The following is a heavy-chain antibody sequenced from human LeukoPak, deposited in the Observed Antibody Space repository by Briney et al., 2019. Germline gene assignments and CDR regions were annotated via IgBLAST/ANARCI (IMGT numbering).Heavy chain of an antibody. J-gene: IGHJ4*02. CDR3: AREATGDLDY. D-gene: IGHD5-12*01. Sequence: GGSLRLSCAASGFTFSSYWMTWARQAPGKGLEWVAYIKHDGTEKSYVDSVKGRFTISRDNAKNSLFLQMNSLRVEDTAMYYCAREATGDLDYWGQGTLVTVSS. CDR2: IKHDGTEK. CDR1: GFTFSSYW. V-gene: IGHV3-7*03.